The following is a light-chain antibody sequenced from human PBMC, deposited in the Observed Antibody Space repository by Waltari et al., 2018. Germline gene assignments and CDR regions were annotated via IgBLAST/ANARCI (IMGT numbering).Light chain of an antibody. Sequence: DIQMTQSPSPLSASVGDRVTITCRASQGFSNYLAWYQQKPGKVPKLLIYAASTLQSGVPSRFSGSGSGTDFTLTISSLQPEDVATYYCQKFNSAPLTFGGGTKVEIK. V-gene: IGKV1-27*01. CDR2: AAS. CDR1: QGFSNY. J-gene: IGKJ4*01. CDR3: QKFNSAPLT.